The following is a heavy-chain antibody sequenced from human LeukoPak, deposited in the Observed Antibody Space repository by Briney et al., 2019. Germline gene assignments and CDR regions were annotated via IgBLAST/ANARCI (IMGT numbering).Heavy chain of an antibody. Sequence: ASVTVSCKASGYTFTSYGIGWVRQARGQGLEWMGWISAYNGTTNYAQKLQGRVTMTTDTSTSTAYMELRSLRSDDTAVYYCARGILPSHCSSTSCVGDFQHWGQGTLVTVSS. CDR2: ISAYNGTT. CDR1: GYTFTSYG. V-gene: IGHV1-18*01. CDR3: ARGILPSHCSSTSCVGDFQH. D-gene: IGHD2-2*01. J-gene: IGHJ1*01.